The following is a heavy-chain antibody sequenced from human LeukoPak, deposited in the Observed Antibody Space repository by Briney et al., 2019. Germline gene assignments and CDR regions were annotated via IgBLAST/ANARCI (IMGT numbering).Heavy chain of an antibody. J-gene: IGHJ4*02. CDR2: IGPNNGVT. D-gene: IGHD3-3*01. CDR3: ARDIRPRVESFDY. V-gene: IGHV1-2*02. Sequence: ASVKVSCKASGYTFTDYFLHWVRQAPGQGLEWMGWIGPNNGVTNYAQKFQGKVTMTRDTSINTAYMGLSSLRSDDTAVYYCARDIRPRVESFDYWGQGTLVTVSS. CDR1: GYTFTDYF.